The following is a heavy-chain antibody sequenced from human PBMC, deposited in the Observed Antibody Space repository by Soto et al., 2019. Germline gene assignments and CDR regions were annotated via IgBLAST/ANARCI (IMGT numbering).Heavy chain of an antibody. V-gene: IGHV3-72*01. J-gene: IGHJ4*02. CDR3: VRATYFSDSSGYTRCLDY. Sequence: GGLRFSCGGSGGTVSDHYIDWFRQAPGKGLEWVGRSRDKPQGYSTAYAASVKGRFTTSRDESKNSSYLQMNSLKTEDTAVYYCVRATYFSDSSGYTRCLDYWGQGTLVTVSS. D-gene: IGHD3-22*01. CDR1: GGTVSDHY. CDR2: SRDKPQGYST.